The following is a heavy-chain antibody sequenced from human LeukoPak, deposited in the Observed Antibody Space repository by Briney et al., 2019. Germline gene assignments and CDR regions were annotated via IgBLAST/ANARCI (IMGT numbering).Heavy chain of an antibody. Sequence: GGSLRHSCAASGFMFSSNWMSWVRLAPGKGLEWVANIKEDGTETYYVDSVKGRFTISRDNAKNSLYLQMNSLRVEDTAVYYCAKEGRSLQTYWGQGTLVTVSS. J-gene: IGHJ4*02. CDR3: AKEGRSLQTY. V-gene: IGHV3-7*03. CDR2: IKEDGTET. D-gene: IGHD5-24*01. CDR1: GFMFSSNW.